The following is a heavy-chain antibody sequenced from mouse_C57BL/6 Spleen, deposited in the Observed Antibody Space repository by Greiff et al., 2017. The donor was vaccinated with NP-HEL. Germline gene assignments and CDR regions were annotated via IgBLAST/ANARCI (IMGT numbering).Heavy chain of an antibody. V-gene: IGHV1-82*01. Sequence: QVHVKQSGPALVKPGASVKISCKASGYAFSSSWMNWVKPRPGKGLEWIGRIYPGDGDTNYNGKFKGKATLTAAKSSSTAYMQLISLTSEDSAVYFCAISYYGSSYDGWFAYGGQGTLVTVSA. J-gene: IGHJ3*01. D-gene: IGHD1-1*01. CDR1: GYAFSSSW. CDR3: AISYYGSSYDGWFAY. CDR2: IYPGDGDT.